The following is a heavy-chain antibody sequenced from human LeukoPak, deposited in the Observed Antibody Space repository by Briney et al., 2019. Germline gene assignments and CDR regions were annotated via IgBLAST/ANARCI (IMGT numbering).Heavy chain of an antibody. CDR2: IKSKTDGGTT. V-gene: IGHV3-15*01. J-gene: IGHJ3*02. D-gene: IGHD2-15*01. Sequence: GGSLRLSCAASGFTFGNAWMSWVRQAPGKGLEWVGRIKSKTDGGTTDYAAPVKGRFTISRDDSKNTLYLQMNSLKTEDTAVYYCTTGDIVVVVAAADAFDIWGQGTMVTVSS. CDR1: GFTFGNAW. CDR3: TTGDIVVVVAAADAFDI.